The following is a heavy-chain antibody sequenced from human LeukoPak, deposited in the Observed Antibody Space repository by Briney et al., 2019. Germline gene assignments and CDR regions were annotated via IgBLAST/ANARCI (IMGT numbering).Heavy chain of an antibody. CDR1: GFTSSGSG. CDR2: IRFDGSNK. Sequence: PGGSQRLSCAASGFTSSGSGMHWVRQAPGKGLEWVAFIRFDGSNKYYADSVKGRFTISRDNSKNTLYLQMNSLRAEDTAVYYCARDRVVHSSSCDYWGQGTLVTVSS. CDR3: ARDRVVHSSSCDY. V-gene: IGHV3-30*02. D-gene: IGHD6-13*01. J-gene: IGHJ4*02.